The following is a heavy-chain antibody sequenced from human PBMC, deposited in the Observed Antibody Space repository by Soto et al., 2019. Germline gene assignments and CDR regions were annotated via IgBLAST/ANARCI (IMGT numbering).Heavy chain of an antibody. Sequence: PSETLSLTCTGSGGSVSSNKYYWSWIRQPPGKKLEWIGYIFYSGNTHYNPSLESRVTVSIDTSTNQFSLKLTSVTAADTVVYYCTRDRYDSSGYYYYSDSWGQGTLVTVSS. D-gene: IGHD3-22*01. V-gene: IGHV4-61*01. J-gene: IGHJ4*02. CDR1: GGSVSSNKYY. CDR3: TRDRYDSSGYYYYSDS. CDR2: IFYSGNT.